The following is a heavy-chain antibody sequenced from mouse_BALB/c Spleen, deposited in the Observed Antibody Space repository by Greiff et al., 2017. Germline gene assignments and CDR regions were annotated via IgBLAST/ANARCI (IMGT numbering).Heavy chain of an antibody. CDR3: ASGSPLAMDC. Sequence: EVQLQQSGAELVKPGASVKLSCTASGFNIKDTYMHWVKQRPEQGLEWIGRIDPANGNTKYDPKFQGKATITADTSSNTAYLQLSSLTSEDTAVYYCASGSPLAMDCWGQGTSVTVSS. V-gene: IGHV14-3*02. CDR1: GFNIKDTY. J-gene: IGHJ4*01. D-gene: IGHD1-1*02. CDR2: IDPANGNT.